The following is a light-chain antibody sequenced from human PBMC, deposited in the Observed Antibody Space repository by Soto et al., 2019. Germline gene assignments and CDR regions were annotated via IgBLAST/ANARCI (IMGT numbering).Light chain of an antibody. CDR2: DTS. J-gene: IGKJ5*01. CDR3: QQYNNWPPIT. CDR1: QSVSIK. Sequence: EIFMTQSPATLSVSAGEIATLSWGASQSVSIKLAWYQQKLGQAPRLLIYDTSTRATGIPARFSGSGSGTEFTLTISSLQSEDFAVYYCQQYNNWPPITFGQGTRLEIK. V-gene: IGKV3-15*01.